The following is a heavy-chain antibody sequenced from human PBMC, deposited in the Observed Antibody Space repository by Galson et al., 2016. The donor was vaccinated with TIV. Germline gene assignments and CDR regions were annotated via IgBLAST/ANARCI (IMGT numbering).Heavy chain of an antibody. CDR3: TRTAMGSTRNAFDL. CDR2: ITSKTYGATT. Sequence: SLRLSCAASGFTFGHYAVNWFRQAPGKGLEWVGFITSKTYGATTEYAASVKGRFTISRDDSKNIAYLQMNSLKTEDTAVYYCTRTAMGSTRNAFDLWDQGTVVPVSS. J-gene: IGHJ3*01. D-gene: IGHD1-1*01. CDR1: GFTFGHYA. V-gene: IGHV3-49*03.